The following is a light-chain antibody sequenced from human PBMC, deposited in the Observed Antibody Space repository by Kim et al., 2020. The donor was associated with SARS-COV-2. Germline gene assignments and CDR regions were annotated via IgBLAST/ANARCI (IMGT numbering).Light chain of an antibody. CDR3: QQYDAPPFT. Sequence: ASVGDRVTITCQASENVSDYFNWYHQKPGEAPKVLIRDAANLESGVPSRFSRGGYGTEFSLTISSVQPEDMGTYYCQQYDAPPFTFGQGTRLEIK. CDR2: DAA. J-gene: IGKJ5*01. V-gene: IGKV1-33*01. CDR1: ENVSDY.